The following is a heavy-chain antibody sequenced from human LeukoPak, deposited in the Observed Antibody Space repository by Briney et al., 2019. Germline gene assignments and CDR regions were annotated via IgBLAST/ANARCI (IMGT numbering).Heavy chain of an antibody. Sequence: ASVKVSCKASGYTFTSYYMHWVRQAPGQGLEWMAIINPSDASTAYAQKFQGRITVARDTSTSTVYMELSSLRSEDTAVYYCARERKAVPGLYYFDSWGQGTLVTVPS. CDR3: ARERKAVPGLYYFDS. CDR2: INPSDAST. CDR1: GYTFTSYY. V-gene: IGHV1-46*01. D-gene: IGHD6-19*01. J-gene: IGHJ4*02.